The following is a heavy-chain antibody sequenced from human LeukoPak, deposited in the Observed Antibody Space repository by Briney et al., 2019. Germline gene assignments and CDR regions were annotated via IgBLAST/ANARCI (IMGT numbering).Heavy chain of an antibody. Sequence: GGSLRLSCAAYGFTFSSYWMHWVRQAPGKGLVWVSRINSDGITTSYADSVKGRFTISRDNAKNTLYLQMNSLRAEDTAVYYCARDGAVTNGRYFDYWGQGTLVTVSS. J-gene: IGHJ4*02. V-gene: IGHV3-74*01. CDR3: ARDGAVTNGRYFDY. CDR2: INSDGITT. CDR1: GFTFSSYW. D-gene: IGHD4-17*01.